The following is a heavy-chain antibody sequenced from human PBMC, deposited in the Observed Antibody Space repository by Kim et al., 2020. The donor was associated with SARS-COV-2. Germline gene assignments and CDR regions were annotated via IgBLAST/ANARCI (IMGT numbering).Heavy chain of an antibody. Sequence: SETLSLTCAVYGGSFSGYYWSWVRQPPGKGLEWVGEINHSGSTNYNPSLKNRVTISVDTSKNQFSLKLSSVTAADTAVYYCARGGYDFWSGSVRAFDIWGQGRMVTVSS. V-gene: IGHV4-34*01. D-gene: IGHD3-3*01. CDR1: GGSFSGYY. J-gene: IGHJ3*02. CDR3: ARGGYDFWSGSVRAFDI. CDR2: INHSGST.